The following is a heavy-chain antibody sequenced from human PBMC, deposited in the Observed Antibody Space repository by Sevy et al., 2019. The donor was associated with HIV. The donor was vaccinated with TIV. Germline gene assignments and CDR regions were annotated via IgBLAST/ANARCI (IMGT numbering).Heavy chain of an antibody. J-gene: IGHJ6*02. V-gene: IGHV1-69*05. Sequence: ASVKVSCKASGGTFSSYAISWVRQAPGQGLEWMGGIIPIFGTANYAQKVQGRVTITTDESTSTAYMELSSLRSEDTAVYYCAQSYCSGGSCYHGYYYYGMDVWGQGTTVTVSS. CDR1: GGTFSSYA. CDR2: IIPIFGTA. CDR3: AQSYCSGGSCYHGYYYYGMDV. D-gene: IGHD2-15*01.